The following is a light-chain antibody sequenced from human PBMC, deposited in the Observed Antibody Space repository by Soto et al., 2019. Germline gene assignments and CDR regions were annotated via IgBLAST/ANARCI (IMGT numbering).Light chain of an antibody. V-gene: IGKV3-11*01. CDR3: QQRSNWPLT. Sequence: ELVLTQSPATLSLSPGERATLSCRPSQSVSSYLAWYQQKPGQAPRLLIYDASNRATGIPARFSGSGSGTDFTLTISSLEPEDFAVYYCQQRSNWPLTFGGGNKV. J-gene: IGKJ4*01. CDR1: QSVSSY. CDR2: DAS.